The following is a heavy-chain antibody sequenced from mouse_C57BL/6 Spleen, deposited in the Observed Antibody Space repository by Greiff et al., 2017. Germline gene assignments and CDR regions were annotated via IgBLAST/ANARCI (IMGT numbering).Heavy chain of an antibody. Sequence: VQLQQSGAELVRPGASVKLSCTASGFNIKDDYMHWVKQRPEQGLEWIGWIDPESGDTEYASKFQGKATITADTSSNTAYRQLSSLTSEDTAVYYCTTGLGRFAYLGQGTLVTVSA. CDR3: TTGLGRFAY. J-gene: IGHJ3*01. V-gene: IGHV14-4*01. D-gene: IGHD4-1*01. CDR1: GFNIKDDY. CDR2: IDPESGDT.